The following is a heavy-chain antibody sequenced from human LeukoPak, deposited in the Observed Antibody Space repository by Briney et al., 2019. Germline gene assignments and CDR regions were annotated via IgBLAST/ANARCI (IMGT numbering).Heavy chain of an antibody. D-gene: IGHD4-17*01. CDR1: GGSISSGSYY. Sequence: PSQTLSLTCTVSGGSISSGSYYWSWIRQPPGKGLEWIGYIYYSGSTNYNPSLKSRVTISVDTSKNQFSLKLSSVTAADTAVYYCARVSDYGDYEDYYYMDVWGKGTTVTVSS. J-gene: IGHJ6*03. CDR2: IYYSGST. CDR3: ARVSDYGDYEDYYYMDV. V-gene: IGHV4-61*01.